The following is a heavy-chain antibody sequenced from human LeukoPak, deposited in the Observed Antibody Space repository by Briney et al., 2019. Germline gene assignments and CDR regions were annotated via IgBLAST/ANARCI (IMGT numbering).Heavy chain of an antibody. V-gene: IGHV3-21*01. CDR3: ARAQNSDILTGALDY. D-gene: IGHD3-9*01. Sequence: GGSLRLFCAASGFTLSGYIMKWVGQAAGKGLEGVSCISTSSIYIYYADSVKGRFTISRDNAKNSLYLQMHSLRAEDTAVFYCARAQNSDILTGALDYWGQGTLVTVSS. CDR2: ISTSSIYI. CDR1: GFTLSGYI. J-gene: IGHJ4*02.